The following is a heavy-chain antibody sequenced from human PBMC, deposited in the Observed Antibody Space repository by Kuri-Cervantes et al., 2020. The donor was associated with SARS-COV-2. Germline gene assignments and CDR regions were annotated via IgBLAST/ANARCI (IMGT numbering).Heavy chain of an antibody. Sequence: LSLTCAASGFTFSSYTMHWVRQAPGKGLEWVAVISYDGSNKYYADSVKGRFTISRDNSKNTLYLQMNSLRAEDTAVYYCARDRGIVVVPAEGYFDYWGQGTLVTVSS. CDR1: GFTFSSYT. D-gene: IGHD2-2*01. J-gene: IGHJ4*02. CDR2: ISYDGSNK. CDR3: ARDRGIVVVPAEGYFDY. V-gene: IGHV3-30-3*01.